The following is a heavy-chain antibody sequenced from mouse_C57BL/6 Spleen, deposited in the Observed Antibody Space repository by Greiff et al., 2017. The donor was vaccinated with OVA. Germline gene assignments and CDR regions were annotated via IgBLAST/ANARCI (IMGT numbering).Heavy chain of an antibody. J-gene: IGHJ1*03. CDR3: ARQRGNYYGSSYDWYFDV. V-gene: IGHV2-6-1*01. Sequence: QVQLKESGPGLVAPSQSLSITCTVSGFSLTSYGVHWVRQPPGKGLEWLVVIWSDGSTTYTSALKSRLSISKDNSKSQVVLKMNRLQTKDTAMYYCARQRGNYYGSSYDWYFDVWGTGTTVTVSS. CDR1: GFSLTSYG. D-gene: IGHD1-1*01. CDR2: IWSDGST.